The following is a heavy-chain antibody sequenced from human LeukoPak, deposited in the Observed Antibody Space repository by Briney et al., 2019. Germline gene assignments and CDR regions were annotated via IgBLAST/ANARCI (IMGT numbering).Heavy chain of an antibody. CDR1: GFYLSTSGVG. Sequence: GSGPTLVTPTQTLTLTCTFSGFYLSTSGVGVSWIRQSPGKDLVWVTPTYWDDDKRSRPSLTGRLTVSTDISKSQVVLTFTNMDPVDTATYYGAHRLTGYNSNWYHGDFDYWGQGTLVTVSS. V-gene: IGHV2-5*02. D-gene: IGHD6-13*01. CDR2: TYWDDDK. J-gene: IGHJ4*02. CDR3: AHRLTGYNSNWYHGDFDY.